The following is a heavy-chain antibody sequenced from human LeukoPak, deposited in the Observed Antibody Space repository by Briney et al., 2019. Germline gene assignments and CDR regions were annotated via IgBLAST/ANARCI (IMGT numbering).Heavy chain of an antibody. CDR3: VRADKYYDY. CDR1: GFTFDDYA. V-gene: IGHV3-9*01. J-gene: IGHJ4*02. D-gene: IGHD3-9*01. CDR2: ISWNSGSI. Sequence: GGSLRLSCAASGFTFDDYAMHWVRQAPGKGLEWVSGISWNSGSIGYADSVKGRFTISRDNAKNSLYLQMNSLRAEDTAVYFCVRADKYYDYWGQGTLVTVSS.